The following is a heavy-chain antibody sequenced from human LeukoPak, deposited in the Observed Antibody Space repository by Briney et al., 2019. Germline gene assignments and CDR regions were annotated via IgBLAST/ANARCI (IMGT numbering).Heavy chain of an antibody. J-gene: IGHJ2*01. V-gene: IGHV1-69*13. D-gene: IGHD2/OR15-2a*01. CDR3: ARGSPSYAQWHFDL. CDR2: IIPIFGPV. Sequence: GASVKVSCKASGGTFSSYTISWVRQAPGQGLEWMGGIIPIFGPVNYAQKFQGRVTITADESTSTAYMELSSLRSDDTAVYYCARGSPSYAQWHFDLWGRGTLVTVSS. CDR1: GGTFSSYT.